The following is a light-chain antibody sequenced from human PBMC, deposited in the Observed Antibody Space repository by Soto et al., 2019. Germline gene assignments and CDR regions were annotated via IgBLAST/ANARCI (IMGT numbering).Light chain of an antibody. CDR3: SSYAGSSSYV. CDR1: SSDVGGYNF. Sequence: SVLTQPASVSGSPGQSITISCTGTSSDVGGYNFVSWYQQHPGKAPKLMIHEVSNRPSGVSNRVSGSKSGNTASLTISGLQTEDEADYYCSSYAGSSSYVFGTGTKLTVL. V-gene: IGLV2-14*01. J-gene: IGLJ1*01. CDR2: EVS.